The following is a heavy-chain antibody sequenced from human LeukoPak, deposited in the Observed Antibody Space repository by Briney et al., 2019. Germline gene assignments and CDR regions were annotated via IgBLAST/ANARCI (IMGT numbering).Heavy chain of an antibody. V-gene: IGHV4-39*07. D-gene: IGHD6-19*01. CDR2: IYYSGST. J-gene: IGHJ4*02. CDR3: ARDAHSSSGWYTPRKYYFDY. CDR1: GGSISSSSYY. Sequence: SETLSLTCTVSGGSISSSSYYWGWIRQPPGKGLEWIGSIYYSGSTYYNPSLKSRVTISVDTSKNQFSLKLSSVTAADTAVYYCARDAHSSSGWYTPRKYYFDYWGQGTLVTVSS.